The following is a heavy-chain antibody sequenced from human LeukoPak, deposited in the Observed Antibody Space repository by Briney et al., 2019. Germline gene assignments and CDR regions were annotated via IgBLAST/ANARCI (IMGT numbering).Heavy chain of an antibody. J-gene: IGHJ5*02. Sequence: GGSLRLSCAASGFTFSSYAMNRVRQAPGKGLEWVSSISSSSSYIYYADSVKGRFTISRDNAKNSLYLQMNSLRAEDTAVYYCAREIQLWLSSRFDPWGQGTLVTVSS. D-gene: IGHD5-18*01. CDR3: AREIQLWLSSRFDP. V-gene: IGHV3-21*01. CDR2: ISSSSSYI. CDR1: GFTFSSYA.